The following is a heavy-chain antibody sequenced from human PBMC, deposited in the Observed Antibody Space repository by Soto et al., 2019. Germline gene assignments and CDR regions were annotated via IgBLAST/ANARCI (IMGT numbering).Heavy chain of an antibody. V-gene: IGHV3-23*04. J-gene: IGHJ1*01. D-gene: IGHD1-7*01. CDR2: IGGGGTT. CDR3: AKCGTGTGTFKERFNYH. CDR1: GFPITSYA. Sequence: EVQLVESGGDLVQPWGSLRLSCAASGFPITSYAMTWVRQAPGEGLEWVSGIGGGGTTYYAESVKGRFTISRDSSKNILYLQMNRLRVEDTAIYYCAKCGTGTGTFKERFNYHCGQGTLVTGTS.